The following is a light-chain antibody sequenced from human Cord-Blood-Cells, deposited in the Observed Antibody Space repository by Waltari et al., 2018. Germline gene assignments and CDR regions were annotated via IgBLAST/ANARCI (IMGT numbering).Light chain of an antibody. V-gene: IGKV1-5*01. CDR1: QSISSW. CDR3: QQYNSNSYT. J-gene: IGKJ2*01. Sequence: DIQMTQSPSTLSASVGDRVTITCRASQSISSWLAWYQQKPGKAPKLLIYDASSLESGVPSRFSGSGSGTEITLTISSLQPDDFATYYCQQYNSNSYTFGQGTKLEIK. CDR2: DAS.